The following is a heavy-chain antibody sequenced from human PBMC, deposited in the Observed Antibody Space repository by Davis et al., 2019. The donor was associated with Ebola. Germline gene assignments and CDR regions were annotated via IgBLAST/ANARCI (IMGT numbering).Heavy chain of an antibody. D-gene: IGHD3-16*01. J-gene: IGHJ6*02. V-gene: IGHV1-46*01. CDR3: ARVVPWGGNGMDV. CDR1: GYTFTSYY. CDR2: INPSGGST. Sequence: ASVKVSCKASGYTFTSYYMHWVRQAPGQGLEWMGIINPSGGSTSYAQKFQGRVTMTRDTSISTAYMELSRLRSDDTAVYYCARVVPWGGNGMDVWGQGTTVTVSS.